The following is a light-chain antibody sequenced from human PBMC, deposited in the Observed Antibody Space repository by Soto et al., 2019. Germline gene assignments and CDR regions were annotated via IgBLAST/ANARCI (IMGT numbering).Light chain of an antibody. V-gene: IGLV2-14*03. CDR1: DSDIGTYDY. CDR3: SSYTSSSTEI. Sequence: QSALTQPASVSGSPGQSITISCTGTDSDIGTYDYVSWFQQHPGKAPRLMIYDVASRPSGVSNRFSGSKSGNTASLTISGLQVEDEADYYCSSYTSSSTEIFGGGTKLTVL. J-gene: IGLJ2*01. CDR2: DVA.